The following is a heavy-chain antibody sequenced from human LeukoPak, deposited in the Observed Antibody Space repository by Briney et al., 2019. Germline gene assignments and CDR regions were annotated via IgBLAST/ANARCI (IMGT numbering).Heavy chain of an antibody. D-gene: IGHD6-19*01. CDR1: GGSISSSSYY. CDR2: IYYSGST. V-gene: IGHV4-39*01. CDR3: ARVLGIAVAGAIDTGGTYLDY. J-gene: IGHJ4*02. Sequence: SETLSLTCTVSGGSISSSSYYWGWIRQPPGKGLEWIGSIYYSGSTYYNPSLKSRVTISVDTSKNQFSLKLSSVTAADTAVYYCARVLGIAVAGAIDTGGTYLDYWGQGTLVTVSS.